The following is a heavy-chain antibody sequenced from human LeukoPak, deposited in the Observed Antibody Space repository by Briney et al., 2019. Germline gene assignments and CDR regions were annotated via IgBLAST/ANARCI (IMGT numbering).Heavy chain of an antibody. J-gene: IGHJ4*02. D-gene: IGHD3-3*01. CDR2: INPGSGDS. V-gene: IGHV1-2*02. CDR1: GYTFTDYY. CDR3: ATGVASAFTY. Sequence: ASVKVSCKASGYTFTDYYIHWVRQAPGQGLERMAWINPGSGDSYSAPKFQGRVTMTRDTSITTAFMEVSWLNSDDTAVYYCATGVASAFTYWGQGTLVTVSS.